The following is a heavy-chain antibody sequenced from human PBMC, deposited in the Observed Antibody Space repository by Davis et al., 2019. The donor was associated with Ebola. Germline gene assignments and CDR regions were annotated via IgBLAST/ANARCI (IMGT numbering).Heavy chain of an antibody. J-gene: IGHJ6*04. V-gene: IGHV1-69*08. CDR2: VIPILGTA. CDR3: ARANWNYDGLEARYNYGMDV. CDR1: GGTFSNYT. D-gene: IGHD1-7*01. Sequence: AASVKVSCKASGGTFSNYTFHWVRQAPGQGLEWMGRVIPILGTANYAQKFQGRVTIAADESTSTVFMELSSLTSEDTAVYYCARANWNYDGLEARYNYGMDVWGKGTTVTVSS.